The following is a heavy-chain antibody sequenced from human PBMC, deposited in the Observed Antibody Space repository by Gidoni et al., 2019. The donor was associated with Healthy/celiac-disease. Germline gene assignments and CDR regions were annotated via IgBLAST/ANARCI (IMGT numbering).Heavy chain of an antibody. J-gene: IGHJ6*02. CDR1: GFTFSSYA. CDR3: AKSGSWFGPTDYGMDV. CDR2: ISGSGGST. V-gene: IGHV3-23*01. Sequence: EVQLLESGGGLVQPGGSLRLSCAASGFTFSSYAMSWVRQAPGKGLEWVSAISGSGGSTYYADSVKGRFTISRDNSKNTLYLQMNSLRAEDTAVYYCAKSGSWFGPTDYGMDVWGQGTTVTVSS. D-gene: IGHD3-10*01.